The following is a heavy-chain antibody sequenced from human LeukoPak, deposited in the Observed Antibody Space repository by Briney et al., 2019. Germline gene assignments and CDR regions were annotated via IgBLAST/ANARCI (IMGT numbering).Heavy chain of an antibody. CDR2: IYPGDSDT. CDR1: GYSFTSYW. D-gene: IGHD2-2*01. CDR3: ARGPTPPPHNPSAEDYYHYYMDV. V-gene: IGHV5-51*01. J-gene: IGHJ6*03. Sequence: GESLKISCKGSGYSFTSYWIGWVRQMPGKGLEWMGIIYPGDSDTRYSPSFQGQVTISADKSISTAYLQWSSLKASDTAMYYCARGPTPPPHNPSAEDYYHYYMDVWGKGTTVTVSS.